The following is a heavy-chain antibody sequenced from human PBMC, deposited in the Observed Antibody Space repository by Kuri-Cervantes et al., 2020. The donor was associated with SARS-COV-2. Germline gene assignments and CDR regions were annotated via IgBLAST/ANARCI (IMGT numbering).Heavy chain of an antibody. CDR3: ASTQISYGGNSGSYWYFDL. V-gene: IGHV3-53*01. CDR1: GFTVSSNY. CDR2: IYSGGST. Sequence: GGSLRLSCAASGFTVSSNYMSWVRQAPGKGLEWVSVIYSGGSTYYAGSVKGRFTISRDNSKNTLYLQMNSLRAEDTAVYYCASTQISYGGNSGSYWYFDLWGRGTLVTVSS. J-gene: IGHJ2*01. D-gene: IGHD4-23*01.